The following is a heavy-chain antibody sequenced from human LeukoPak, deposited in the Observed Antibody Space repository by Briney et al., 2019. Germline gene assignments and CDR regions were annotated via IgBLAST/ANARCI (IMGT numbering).Heavy chain of an antibody. V-gene: IGHV3-23*01. D-gene: IGHD3-22*01. J-gene: IGHJ5*02. CDR3: AKDSVYYYDSSGYKGFDP. CDR1: GFAFDNYG. Sequence: GGSLRLSCAASGFAFDNYGMSRVRQAPGKGLEWVSSISNRGDYTFYADSVKGRFTISRDNSKNTLYLQMNSLRAEDTAVYYCAKDSVYYYDSSGYKGFDPWGQGTLVTVSS. CDR2: ISNRGDYT.